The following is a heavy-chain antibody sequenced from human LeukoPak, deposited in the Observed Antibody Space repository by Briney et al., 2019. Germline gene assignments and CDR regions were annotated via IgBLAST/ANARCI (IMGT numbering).Heavy chain of an antibody. CDR3: ARGRIAAAGRYFQH. V-gene: IGHV1-8*01. Sequence: ASVKVSCKASGYTFTSYDINWVRQATGQGLEWMGWMNPNSGNTGYAQKLQGRVTMTRNTSISTAYMELSSLRSEDTAVYYCARGRIAAAGRYFQHWGQGTLVTVSS. CDR1: GYTFTSYD. J-gene: IGHJ1*01. CDR2: MNPNSGNT. D-gene: IGHD6-13*01.